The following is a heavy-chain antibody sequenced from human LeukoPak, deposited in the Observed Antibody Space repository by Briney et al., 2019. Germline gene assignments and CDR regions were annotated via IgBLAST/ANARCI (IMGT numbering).Heavy chain of an antibody. D-gene: IGHD3-16*02. CDR2: IYHSGST. J-gene: IGHJ3*02. CDR1: GGSISSSNW. V-gene: IGHV4-4*02. Sequence: PSGTLSLTCAVSGGSISSSNWWSWVRQPPGKGLEWIGEIYHSGSTNYNPSLKSRVTISVDKSKNQFSLKLSSVTAADTAVYYCARATDPPYDYVWGSYRSYAFDIWGQGTMVTVSS. CDR3: ARATDPPYDYVWGSYRSYAFDI.